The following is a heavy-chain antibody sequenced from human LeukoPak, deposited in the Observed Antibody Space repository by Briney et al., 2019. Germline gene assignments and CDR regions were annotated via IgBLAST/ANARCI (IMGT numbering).Heavy chain of an antibody. V-gene: IGHV4-34*01. Sequence: SETLSLTCAVYGGSFSGYYWSWLRQPPGKGLEWVGEINHSGSTNYNPSLKSRVTISVDTSKNQFSLKLSSVTAADTAVYYCARAWGCSSTSCYFDYWGQGTLVTVSS. J-gene: IGHJ4*02. D-gene: IGHD2-2*01. CDR1: GGSFSGYY. CDR3: ARAWGCSSTSCYFDY. CDR2: INHSGST.